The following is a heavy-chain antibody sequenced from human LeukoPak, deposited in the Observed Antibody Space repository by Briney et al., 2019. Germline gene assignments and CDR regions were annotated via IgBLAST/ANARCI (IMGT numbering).Heavy chain of an antibody. V-gene: IGHV1-69*02. Sequence: PVKVSCKASGGTFSSYTISWVRQAPGQGLEWMGRIIPILGIANYAQKFQGRVTITTDESTSTAYMELSSLRSEGTAVYYCARNGYSYGYGYYYYMDVWGKGATVTVSS. CDR3: ARNGYSYGYGYYYYMDV. CDR1: GGTFSSYT. CDR2: IIPILGIA. J-gene: IGHJ6*03. D-gene: IGHD5-18*01.